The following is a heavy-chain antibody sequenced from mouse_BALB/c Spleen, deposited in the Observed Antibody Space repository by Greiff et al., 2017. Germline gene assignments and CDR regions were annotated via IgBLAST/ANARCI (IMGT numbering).Heavy chain of an antibody. CDR2: IYPGDGDT. CDR3: ARSNTTRAMDY. J-gene: IGHJ4*01. Sequence: VQLQQSGAELVRPGSSVKISCKASGYAFSSYWMNWVKQRPGQGLEWIGQIYPGDGDTNYNGKFKGKATLTADKSSSTAYMQLSSLTSEDSAVYFCARSNTTRAMDYWGQGTSVTVSA. D-gene: IGHD1-1*01. V-gene: IGHV1-80*01. CDR1: GYAFSSYW.